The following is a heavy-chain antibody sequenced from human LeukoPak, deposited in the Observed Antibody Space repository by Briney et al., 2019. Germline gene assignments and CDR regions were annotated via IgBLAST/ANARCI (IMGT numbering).Heavy chain of an antibody. CDR2: IYYSGST. CDR1: GYSISSSNW. D-gene: IGHD6-13*01. Sequence: SDTLSLTCAVSGYSISSSNWWGWIRQPPGKGLEWIGYIYYSGSTYYNPSLKSRVTMSVDTSKNQFSLELSSVTAVDTAVYYCARNKGSSWIDYWGQGTLVTVSS. V-gene: IGHV4-28*01. CDR3: ARNKGSSWIDY. J-gene: IGHJ4*02.